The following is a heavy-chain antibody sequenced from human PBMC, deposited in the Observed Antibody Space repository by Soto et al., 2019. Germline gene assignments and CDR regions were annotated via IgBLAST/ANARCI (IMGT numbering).Heavy chain of an antibody. V-gene: IGHV4-30-4*01. CDR1: GGSISSGDYY. D-gene: IGHD3-22*01. J-gene: IGHJ6*02. Sequence: PSETLSLTCTVSGGSISSGDYYLRWIRPPPGKGLEWIGYIYYSGSTYYNPSLKSRVTISVDTSKNQFSLKLSSVTAADTAVYYCARARYYYDSSGYFQGRYYYGMDVWGQGTTVTVSS. CDR3: ARARYYYDSSGYFQGRYYYGMDV. CDR2: IYYSGST.